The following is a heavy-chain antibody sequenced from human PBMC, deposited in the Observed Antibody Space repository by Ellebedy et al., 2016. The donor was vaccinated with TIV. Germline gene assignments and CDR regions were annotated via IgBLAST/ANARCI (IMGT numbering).Heavy chain of an antibody. V-gene: IGHV4-59*01. D-gene: IGHD6-19*01. Sequence: SETLSLTCTVSGGSISSYYWSWIRQPPGKGLEWIGYNYYSGSTNYNPSLKSRVTISVDTSKNQFSLKLSSVTAADTAVYYCARTTAVAGTYYYGMDVWGQGTTVTVSS. CDR2: NYYSGST. J-gene: IGHJ6*02. CDR3: ARTTAVAGTYYYGMDV. CDR1: GGSISSYY.